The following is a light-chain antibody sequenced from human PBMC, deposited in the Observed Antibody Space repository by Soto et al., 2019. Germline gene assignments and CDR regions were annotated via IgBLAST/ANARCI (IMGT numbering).Light chain of an antibody. Sequence: AIQMAQSPSSLSASVGDRVTITCRASQGIRNDLGWYQQKPGKAPKLLIYAASSLQSGVPSRLSGSGSGTDFTLTISCLQSEDFATYYCQQYYSYPRTFGQGTKVDIK. CDR2: AAS. V-gene: IGKV1-6*01. J-gene: IGKJ1*01. CDR1: QGIRND. CDR3: QQYYSYPRT.